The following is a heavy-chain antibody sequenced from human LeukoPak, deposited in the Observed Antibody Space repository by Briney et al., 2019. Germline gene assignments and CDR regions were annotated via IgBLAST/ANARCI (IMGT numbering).Heavy chain of an antibody. CDR1: GGSISSSYW. D-gene: IGHD1-26*01. Sequence: SETLSLTCAVSGGSISSSYWWSWVRQPPGKGLEWIGEIYHSGSTNYNPSLRSRVTISVDKSKNQFFLNLNSVTAADTAVYYCATTTIRLGYWGQGTLVTVSS. CDR3: ATTTIRLGY. V-gene: IGHV4-4*02. J-gene: IGHJ4*02. CDR2: IYHSGST.